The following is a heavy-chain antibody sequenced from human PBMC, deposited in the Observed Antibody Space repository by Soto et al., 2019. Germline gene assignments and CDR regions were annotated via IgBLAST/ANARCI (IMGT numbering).Heavy chain of an antibody. D-gene: IGHD4-17*01. J-gene: IGHJ3*02. CDR1: GYTFTSYD. V-gene: IGHV1-8*01. CDR2: MNPNSGNT. Sequence: ASVKVSCKASGYTFTSYDINWVRQATGQGLEWMGWMNPNSGNTGYAQKFQGRVTMTRNTSISTAYMELSSLRSEDTAVYYCARVTPEDYGDYGDRAFDIWGQGTMVTVSS. CDR3: ARVTPEDYGDYGDRAFDI.